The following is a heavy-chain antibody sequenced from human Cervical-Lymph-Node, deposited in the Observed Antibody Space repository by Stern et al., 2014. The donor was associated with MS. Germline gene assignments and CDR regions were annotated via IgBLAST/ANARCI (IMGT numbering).Heavy chain of an antibody. CDR2: IIPIFGTA. J-gene: IGHJ4*02. V-gene: IGHV1-69*01. D-gene: IGHD4-17*01. CDR1: GGTFSSYA. Sequence: QMQLVQSGAEVKKPGSSVKVSCKASGGTFSSYAISWVRQAPGQGLEWMGGIIPIFGTANSAQQFQGRVTITADESTSTAYMELSSLRSEDTAVYYCARVLTPYGDLGGGYFDYWGQGTLVTVSS. CDR3: ARVLTPYGDLGGGYFDY.